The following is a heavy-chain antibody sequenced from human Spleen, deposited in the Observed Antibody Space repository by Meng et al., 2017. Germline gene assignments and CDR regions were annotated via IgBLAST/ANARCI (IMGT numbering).Heavy chain of an antibody. V-gene: IGHV3-21*01. Sequence: GESLKISCAASGFTFSSYSMNWVRQAPGKGLEWVSFISSSSSYIYYADSVKGRFTISRDNAKNSLYLQMNSLRAEDTAVYYCASHVGSSTHYWGQGTLVTVSS. D-gene: IGHD6-13*01. CDR1: GFTFSSYS. CDR2: ISSSSSYI. CDR3: ASHVGSSTHY. J-gene: IGHJ4*02.